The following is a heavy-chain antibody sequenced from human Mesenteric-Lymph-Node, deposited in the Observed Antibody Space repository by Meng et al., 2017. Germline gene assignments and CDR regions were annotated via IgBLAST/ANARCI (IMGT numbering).Heavy chain of an antibody. CDR1: GDSISSDIW. D-gene: IGHD1-1*01. Sequence: QVPLQGSGPGLVEPSGPLSLPCTVSGDSISSDIWWSWVRQPPGKGLEWIGEVYHRGDTNYNPSLKSRVVISVDRSKNQFSLNLSSVTAADTAVYYCGRDQGRQLINHWGQGTLVTVSS. V-gene: IGHV4-4*02. CDR3: GRDQGRQLINH. CDR2: VYHRGDT. J-gene: IGHJ4*02.